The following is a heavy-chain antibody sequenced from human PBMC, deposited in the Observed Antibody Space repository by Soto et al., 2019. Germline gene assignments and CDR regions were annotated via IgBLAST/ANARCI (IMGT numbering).Heavy chain of an antibody. V-gene: IGHV3-11*06. J-gene: IGHJ6*02. CDR1: GFTFSDYY. CDR2: SDGSSAYT. CDR3: ARAVGNYYGMDV. Sequence: QVQLVESGGGLVKPGGSLSLSCAASGFTFSDYYMNWIRQAPGKGLEWLSYSDGSSAYTNYADSVKGRFTISRDNAKNSLFLQLTSLRDEDTAVYCARAVGNYYGMDVWGQGTTVTVSS. D-gene: IGHD1-26*01.